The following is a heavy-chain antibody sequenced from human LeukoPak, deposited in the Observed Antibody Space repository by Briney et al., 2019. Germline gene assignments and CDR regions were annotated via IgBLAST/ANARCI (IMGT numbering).Heavy chain of an antibody. CDR3: ARLARDNWFDP. J-gene: IGHJ5*02. CDR2: IIPILGIA. CDR1: GGTFSSYA. V-gene: IGHV1-69*04. D-gene: IGHD3-3*02. Sequence: SVKVSCKASGGTFSSYAISWVRQAPGQGLEWMGRIIPILGIANYAQKFQGRVTITADKSTSTAYMELSSLRSDDTAVYYCARLARDNWFDPRGQGTLVTVSS.